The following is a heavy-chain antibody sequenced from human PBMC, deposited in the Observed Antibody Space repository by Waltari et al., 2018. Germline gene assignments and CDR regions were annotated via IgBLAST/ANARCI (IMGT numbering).Heavy chain of an antibody. V-gene: IGHV4-38-2*02. D-gene: IGHD1-7*01. CDR2: FYHTGTT. CDR1: GYSISRGFF. Sequence: QVQLQESGPGLVKPSETLSLTCSVSGYSISRGFFWGWIRQPPGRGLEWIVNFYHTGTTYYNPSLQSRVTISIDTSKNQFSLNLKLSSVTAADTAVYYCAKTSQLAPYYFDSWGQGTLVTVSS. J-gene: IGHJ4*02. CDR3: AKTSQLAPYYFDS.